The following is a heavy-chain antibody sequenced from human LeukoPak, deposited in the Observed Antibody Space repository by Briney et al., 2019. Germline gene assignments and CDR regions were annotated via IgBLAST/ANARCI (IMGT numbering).Heavy chain of an antibody. CDR1: GFTVSSNF. V-gene: IGHV3-66*01. Sequence: GGSLRLSCAASGFTVSSNFMSWVRQAPGKGLEWASVIYSGGSTYYADSVKGRFTISRDNSKNTLYLQMNSLRVEDTAVYYCALGLVTDYWGQGTLVTVSS. CDR3: ALGLVTDY. D-gene: IGHD3-9*01. CDR2: IYSGGST. J-gene: IGHJ4*02.